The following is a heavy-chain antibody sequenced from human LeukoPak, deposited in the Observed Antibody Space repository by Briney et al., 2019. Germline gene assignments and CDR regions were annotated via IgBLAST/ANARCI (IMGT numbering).Heavy chain of an antibody. Sequence: ASVKVSCKASGGTFSSYAISWVRQAPGQGLEWMGGIIPIFGTANYAQKFQGRVTITADESTSTAYMELSSLRSEDTAVYYCARNYYDSSGYYYIDYWGQGTLVTVSS. CDR2: IIPIFGTA. CDR3: ARNYYDSSGYYYIDY. CDR1: GGTFSSYA. V-gene: IGHV1-69*13. J-gene: IGHJ4*02. D-gene: IGHD3-22*01.